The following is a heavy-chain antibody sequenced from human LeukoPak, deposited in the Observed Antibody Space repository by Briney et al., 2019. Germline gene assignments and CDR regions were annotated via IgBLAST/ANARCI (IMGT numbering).Heavy chain of an antibody. CDR1: GDSISSGDYY. CDR3: ARATYYYDSSGYWTLEFDFDI. J-gene: IGHJ3*02. D-gene: IGHD3-22*01. CDR2: IYYSGST. Sequence: SETLSLTCTVSGDSISSGDYYWSWIRQPPGKGLEWIGYIYYSGSTNYNPSLKSRVTISVDTSKNQFSLKLSSVTAADTAVYYCARATYYYDSSGYWTLEFDFDIWGQGTMVTVSS. V-gene: IGHV4-61*08.